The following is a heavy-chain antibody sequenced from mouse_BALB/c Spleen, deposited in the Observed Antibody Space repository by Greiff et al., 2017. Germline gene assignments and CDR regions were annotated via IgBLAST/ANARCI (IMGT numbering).Heavy chain of an antibody. Sequence: QVQLQQPGAELVKPGASVKLSCKASGYTFTSYWMHWVKQRPGQGLEWIGEINPSNGRTNYNEKFKGKATLTVDKSSSTAYMQLSSLTSEDSAVYYCARGTGTGGKNYWGQGTTLTVSS. V-gene: IGHV1S81*02. CDR2: INPSNGRT. CDR3: ARGTGTGGKNY. D-gene: IGHD4-1*01. J-gene: IGHJ2*01. CDR1: GYTFTSYW.